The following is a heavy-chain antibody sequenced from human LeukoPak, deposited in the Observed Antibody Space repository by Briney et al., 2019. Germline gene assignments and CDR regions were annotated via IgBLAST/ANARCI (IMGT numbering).Heavy chain of an antibody. Sequence: SETLSLTCTVSGGSLSSYYWSWIRQPPGKGLEWIGYIYYSGSTNYNPSLKSRVTISVDTSKNQFSLKLSSVTAADTAVYYCARAVRYYDILTGYRNWFDPWGQGTLVTVSS. D-gene: IGHD3-9*01. CDR1: GGSLSSYY. CDR2: IYYSGST. J-gene: IGHJ5*02. V-gene: IGHV4-59*01. CDR3: ARAVRYYDILTGYRNWFDP.